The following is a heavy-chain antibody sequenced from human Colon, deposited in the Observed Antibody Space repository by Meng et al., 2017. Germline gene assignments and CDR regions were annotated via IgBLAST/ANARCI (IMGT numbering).Heavy chain of an antibody. CDR1: GGSISSGDYY. V-gene: IGHV4-30-4*01. CDR3: ARNPVIPDARTFDF. CDR2: IYYTGST. J-gene: IGHJ4*02. D-gene: IGHD2-2*01. Sequence: QLQLQESGSGLVKPSQTLSLTCTVSGGSISSGDYYWNWLRQPPGKGLEWIGYIYYTGSTNYNPSLKSRVTMSLDTSKNQFSLRLTSVTAADTAVYYCARNPVIPDARTFDFWGQGALVTVSS.